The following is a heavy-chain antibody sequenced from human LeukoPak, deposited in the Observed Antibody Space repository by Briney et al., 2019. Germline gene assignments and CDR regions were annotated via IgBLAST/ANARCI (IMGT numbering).Heavy chain of an antibody. D-gene: IGHD3-10*01. J-gene: IGHJ6*03. CDR2: IHYSGST. V-gene: IGHV4-59*01. CDR1: GGSTNSFY. CDR3: ARGRQRMVRGVIGSETNYYHSNYMDV. Sequence: SETLSLTCSVSGGSTNSFYWSWIRHSPGEGLEWIGYIHYSGSTNYHPSLKSRVTRSVDTSKNQFSLKVSSVTAADTAVYYCARGRQRMVRGVIGSETNYYHSNYMDVWGKGTTVTIPS.